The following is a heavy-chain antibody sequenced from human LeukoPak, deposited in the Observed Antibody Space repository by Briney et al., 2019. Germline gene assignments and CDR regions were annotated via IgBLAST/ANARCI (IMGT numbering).Heavy chain of an antibody. CDR1: GYTFTSYA. CDR3: AREGITIFGVVENYYYYYMDV. J-gene: IGHJ6*03. CDR2: ISAYNGNT. V-gene: IGHV1-18*01. D-gene: IGHD3-3*01. Sequence: ASVKVSCKASGYTFTSYAMNWVRQAPGQGLEWMGWISAYNGNTNYAQKLQGRVTMTTDTSTSTAYMELRSLRSDDTAVYYCAREGITIFGVVENYYYYYMDVWGKGTTVTVSS.